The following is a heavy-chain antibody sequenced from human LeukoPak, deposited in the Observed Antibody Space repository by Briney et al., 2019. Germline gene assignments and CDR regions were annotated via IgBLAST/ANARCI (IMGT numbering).Heavy chain of an antibody. Sequence: KTSETLSLTCAVYGGSFSGYYWSWIRQPPGKGLEWIGEINHSGGTNYNPSLKSRVTISVDTSKNQFSLKLSSVTAADTAVYYCARGRRYFDYWGQGTLVTVSS. CDR3: ARGRRYFDY. CDR2: INHSGGT. V-gene: IGHV4-34*01. CDR1: GGSFSGYY. J-gene: IGHJ4*02.